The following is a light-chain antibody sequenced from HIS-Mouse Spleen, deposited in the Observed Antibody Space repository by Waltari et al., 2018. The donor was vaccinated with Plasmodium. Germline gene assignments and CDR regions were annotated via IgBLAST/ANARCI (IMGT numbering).Light chain of an antibody. CDR1: SRDVGGYNS. CDR3: CSYAGSYTWV. CDR2: DVS. V-gene: IGLV2-11*01. Sequence: QSALTQPRPVSGSPGQSVTISCPGTSRDVGGYNSFSWYQQPPGKAPKLMIYDVSTRPSGVPDRFSGSKSGNTASLTISGLQAEDEADYYCCSYAGSYTWVFGGGTKLTVL. J-gene: IGLJ2*01.